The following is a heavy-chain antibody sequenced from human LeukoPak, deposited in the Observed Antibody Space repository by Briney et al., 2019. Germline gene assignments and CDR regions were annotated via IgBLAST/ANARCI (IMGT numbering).Heavy chain of an antibody. CDR1: GGSINSNNW. D-gene: IGHD1-1*01. J-gene: IGHJ4*02. Sequence: SETLSLTCAVSGGSINSNNWWSRVRPPPGKQLEWIGEIYHSGTTYYNPSLKRRITIAVDKTKNQFFLKMSSVTAAAAAVYYCASNRGMEAYFDAWGQGTLVTVST. V-gene: IGHV4-4*02. CDR3: ASNRGMEAYFDA. CDR2: IYHSGTT.